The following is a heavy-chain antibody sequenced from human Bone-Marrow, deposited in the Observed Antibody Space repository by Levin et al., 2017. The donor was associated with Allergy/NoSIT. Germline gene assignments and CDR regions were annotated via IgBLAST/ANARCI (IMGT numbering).Heavy chain of an antibody. D-gene: IGHD6-13*01. V-gene: IGHV4-59*01. CDR2: IYYSGST. CDR1: GGSISSYY. J-gene: IGHJ6*02. CDR3: ARLSAAGTIYYYYYGMDV. Sequence: SETLSLTCTVSGGSISSYYWSWIRQPPGKGLEWIGYIYYSGSTNYNPSLKSRVTISVDTSKNQFSLKLSSVTAADTAVYYCARLSAAGTIYYYYYGMDVWGQGTTVTVSS.